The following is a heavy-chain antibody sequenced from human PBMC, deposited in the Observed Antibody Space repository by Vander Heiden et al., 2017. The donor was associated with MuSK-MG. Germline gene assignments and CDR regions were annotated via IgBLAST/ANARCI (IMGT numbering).Heavy chain of an antibody. D-gene: IGHD3-10*01. CDR2: INHSGST. CDR1: GGSFSGYY. V-gene: IGHV4-34*01. CDR3: ARGELLWFVESNNNYYYYGMDV. J-gene: IGHJ6*02. Sequence: QVQLQQWGAGLLKPSETLSLTCAVYGGSFSGYYWSWIRQPPGKGLEWIGEINHSGSTNYNPSLKSRVTISVDTSKNQFSLKLSSVTAADTAVYYCARGELLWFVESNNNYYYYGMDVWGQGTTVTVSS.